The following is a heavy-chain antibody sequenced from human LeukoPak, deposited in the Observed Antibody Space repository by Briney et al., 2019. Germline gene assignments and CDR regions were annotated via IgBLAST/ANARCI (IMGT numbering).Heavy chain of an antibody. J-gene: IGHJ6*02. CDR2: IYYSGST. D-gene: IGHD3-10*01. Sequence: SETLSLTCTVSGGSISSYYWSWIRQPPGKGLEWIGYIYYSGSTNYNPSLKSRVTISVDTSKNQFSLKLSSVTAADTAVYYCARDGLLGQAPYYYSYGMDVGAQGPTVPVPS. CDR3: ARDGLLGQAPYYYSYGMDV. CDR1: GGSISSYY. V-gene: IGHV4-59*01.